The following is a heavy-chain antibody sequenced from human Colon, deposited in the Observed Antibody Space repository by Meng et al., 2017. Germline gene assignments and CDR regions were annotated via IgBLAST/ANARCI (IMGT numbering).Heavy chain of an antibody. Sequence: QGGAGLLKPSETLSLPCAVSGGSFSGFYWSWIRQPPGKGLEWIGEIDHFGISNYNSSLKGRLTMSVDTSKKQISLTLTSVTAADTAVYYCAAGLRHGDWFDPWGPGTLVTVSS. J-gene: IGHJ5*02. D-gene: IGHD4-17*01. CDR3: AAGLRHGDWFDP. CDR1: GGSFSGFY. V-gene: IGHV4-34*02. CDR2: IDHFGIS.